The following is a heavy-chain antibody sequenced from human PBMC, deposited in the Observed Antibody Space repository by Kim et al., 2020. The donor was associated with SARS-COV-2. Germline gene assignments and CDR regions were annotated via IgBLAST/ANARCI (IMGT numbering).Heavy chain of an antibody. CDR2: ISYDGSNK. V-gene: IGHV3-30-3*01. Sequence: GGSLRLSCAASGFTFSSYAMHWVRQAPGKGLECVAVISYDGSNKYYADSVKCRFTISRDNSKNTLYLQMNSLIAEDTAVYYCARESLYYDFWSGYLGYF. D-gene: IGHD3-3*01. CDR1: GFTFSSYA. J-gene: IGHJ1*01. CDR3: ARESLYYDFWSGYLGYF.